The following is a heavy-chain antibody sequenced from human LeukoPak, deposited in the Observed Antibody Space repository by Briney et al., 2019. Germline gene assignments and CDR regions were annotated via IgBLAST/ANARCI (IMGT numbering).Heavy chain of an antibody. CDR2: IYYSGST. V-gene: IGHV4-39*01. D-gene: IGHD6-13*01. CDR3: ARGRQQLVRTQYYYYGMDV. CDR1: GGSISSSSYY. Sequence: SETLSLTCTVSGGSISSSSYYWGWSRQPPGKGLEWIGSIYYSGSTYYNPSLKSRVTISVDTSKNQFSLKLSSVTAADTAVYYCARGRQQLVRTQYYYYGMDVWGQGTTVTVSS. J-gene: IGHJ6*02.